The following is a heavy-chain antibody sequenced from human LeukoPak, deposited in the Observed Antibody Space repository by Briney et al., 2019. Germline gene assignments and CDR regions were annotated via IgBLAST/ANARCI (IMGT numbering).Heavy chain of an antibody. Sequence: GGSLRLSCAASGFSFEDYAMHWVRQAPGKGLEWVSGISWNSGNIGYADSVKGRFTISRDNSKNTLYLQMNSLRAEDTAVYYCATGRDGYNLDYWGQGTLVTASS. V-gene: IGHV3-9*01. D-gene: IGHD5-24*01. CDR1: GFSFEDYA. J-gene: IGHJ4*02. CDR2: ISWNSGNI. CDR3: ATGRDGYNLDY.